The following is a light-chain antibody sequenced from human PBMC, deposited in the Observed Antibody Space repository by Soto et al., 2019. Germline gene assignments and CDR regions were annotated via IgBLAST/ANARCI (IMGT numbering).Light chain of an antibody. CDR2: LNSDGSH. CDR3: QTWGTGIVV. J-gene: IGLJ2*01. Sequence: QPVLTQSPSASASLGASGQLTCTLSSGSSSYAIAWHQQQPEKGPLYLMKLNSDGSHSKGDGSPDRFAGSSSGAERYLTISSLQSEDEANYYCQTWGTGIVVFGGGTQLTAL. V-gene: IGLV4-69*01. CDR1: SGSSSYA.